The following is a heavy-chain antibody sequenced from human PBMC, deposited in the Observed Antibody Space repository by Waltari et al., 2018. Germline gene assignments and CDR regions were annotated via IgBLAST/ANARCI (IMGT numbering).Heavy chain of an antibody. J-gene: IGHJ2*01. CDR1: GGSFSGYY. CDR3: ARPVVRYSGSYYPRDYWYFDL. CDR2: INHSGST. V-gene: IGHV4-34*01. Sequence: QVQLQQWGAGLLKPSETLSLTCAVYGGSFSGYYWSWIRQPPGKGLEWIGEINHSGSTNYNPSRKSRVTISVDTSKNQFSLKLSSVTAADTAVYYCARPVVRYSGSYYPRDYWYFDLWGRGTLVTVSS. D-gene: IGHD1-26*01.